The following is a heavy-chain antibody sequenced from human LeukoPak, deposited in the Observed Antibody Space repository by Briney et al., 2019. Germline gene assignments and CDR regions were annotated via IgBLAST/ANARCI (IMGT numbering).Heavy chain of an antibody. CDR1: GLAFSRYW. CDR2: TNRDESEK. V-gene: IGHV3-7*01. CDR3: ARDRGYSTFDI. Sequence: TGGSETLFCAASGLAFSRYWMSWARQPRGEGREWVANTNRDESEKDYVNSLMGRFTNSRDNAKNSLYLQMKSLRAEGTAGYYWARDRGYSTFDIWGQGTMVTVSS. D-gene: IGHD6-25*01. J-gene: IGHJ3*02.